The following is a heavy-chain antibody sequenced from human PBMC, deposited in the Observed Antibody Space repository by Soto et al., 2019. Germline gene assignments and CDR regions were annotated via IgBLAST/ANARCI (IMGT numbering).Heavy chain of an antibody. CDR1: GFTFSSYS. J-gene: IGHJ6*02. V-gene: IGHV3-48*01. CDR3: AREEDNSGYDSFFRLYYYGMDV. CDR2: ISSSSSTI. Sequence: AGGSLRLSCAASGFTFSSYSMNWVRQAPGKGLEWVSYISSSSSTIYYADSVKGRFTISRDNAKNSLYLQMNSLRAEDTAVYYCAREEDNSGYDSFFRLYYYGMDVWGQGTTVTVSS. D-gene: IGHD5-12*01.